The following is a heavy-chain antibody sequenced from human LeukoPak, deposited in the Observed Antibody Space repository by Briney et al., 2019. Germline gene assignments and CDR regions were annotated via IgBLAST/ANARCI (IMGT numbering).Heavy chain of an antibody. V-gene: IGHV4-39*07. J-gene: IGHJ6*03. CDR1: GGSISSSSYY. CDR3: ARDWLADYYYMDV. D-gene: IGHD5-12*01. CDR2: IYYSGST. Sequence: SETLSLTCTVSGGSISSSSYYWGWIRQPPGKGLEWIGSIYYSGSTYYNPSLKSRVTISVDTSKNQFSLKLSSVTAADTAVYYCARDWLADYYYMDVWGKGTTVTVSS.